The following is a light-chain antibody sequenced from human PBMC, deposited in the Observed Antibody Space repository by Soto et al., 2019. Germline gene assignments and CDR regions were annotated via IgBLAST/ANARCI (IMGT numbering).Light chain of an antibody. CDR2: DAS. V-gene: IGKV3-11*01. CDR3: QQRSNCPIT. Sequence: EIVLTQSPATLSLSPGERATLSCRASQGVSSYFAWYQHNPGQAPRLLIYDASNRATGIPARLSASGSGTDFTLTITSLEREDFAGYYCQQRSNCPITFGQGTRLDI. CDR1: QGVSSY. J-gene: IGKJ5*01.